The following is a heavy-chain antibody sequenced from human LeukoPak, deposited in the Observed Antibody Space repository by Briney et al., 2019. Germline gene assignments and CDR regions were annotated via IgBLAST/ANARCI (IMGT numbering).Heavy chain of an antibody. CDR2: INPNSGGT. CDR1: GYTFTGYY. V-gene: IGHV1-2*02. CDR3: ANNYYDSSGYHD. D-gene: IGHD3-22*01. J-gene: IGHJ4*02. Sequence: ASVKLSCKAPGYTFTGYYMHWVRQAPGQGLEWMGWINPNSGGTNYAQKFQGRVTMTRDTSISTAYMELSRLRSDDTAVYYCANNYYDSSGYHDWGQGTLVTVSS.